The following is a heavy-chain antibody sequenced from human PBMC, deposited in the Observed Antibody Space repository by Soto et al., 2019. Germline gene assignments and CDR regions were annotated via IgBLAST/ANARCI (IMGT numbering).Heavy chain of an antibody. D-gene: IGHD3-10*01. CDR1: GYTFTTYG. V-gene: IGHV1-18*01. Sequence: GASVKVSCKASGYTFTTYGFSWVRQAPGQGLDWMGWIGPYTGVTNYAQKFQGRVTMTTDTSTSTAYMELRSLTSDDTAVYYCARDGDGPGRRYDYWSQGTLVTVSS. CDR3: ARDGDGPGRRYDY. J-gene: IGHJ4*02. CDR2: IGPYTGVT.